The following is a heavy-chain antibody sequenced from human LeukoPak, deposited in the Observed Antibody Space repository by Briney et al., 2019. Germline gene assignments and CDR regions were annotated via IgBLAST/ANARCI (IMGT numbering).Heavy chain of an antibody. CDR3: AREGRAYDYVGGTYRYSNAFDI. J-gene: IGHJ3*02. Sequence: GGSLRLSCAASGFTFDDYAMHWVRQAPGKGLEWVSLISGDGGSTYYADSVKGRFTISRDNSKNTLYLYMNRLRAEDTAVYFCAREGRAYDYVGGTYRYSNAFDIWGQGTLVTVSS. V-gene: IGHV3-43*02. D-gene: IGHD3-16*02. CDR1: GFTFDDYA. CDR2: ISGDGGST.